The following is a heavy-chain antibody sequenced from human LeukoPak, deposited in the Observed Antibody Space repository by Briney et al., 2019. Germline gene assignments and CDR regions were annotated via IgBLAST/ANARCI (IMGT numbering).Heavy chain of an antibody. V-gene: IGHV4-30-4*01. CDR2: IYYSGST. CDR3: ARSMVRGVLNWFDP. CDR1: GGSISSGDYY. J-gene: IGHJ5*02. D-gene: IGHD3-10*01. Sequence: PSETLSLTCTVSGGSISSGDYYWSWIRQPPGKGLEWIGYIYYSGSTYYNPSLKSRVTISVDTSKNQFSLKLSSVTAAGTAVYYCARSMVRGVLNWFDPWGQGTLVTVSS.